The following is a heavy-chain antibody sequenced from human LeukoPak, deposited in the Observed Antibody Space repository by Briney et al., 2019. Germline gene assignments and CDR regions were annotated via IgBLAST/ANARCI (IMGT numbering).Heavy chain of an antibody. CDR1: GFTFSSYS. D-gene: IGHD3-22*01. V-gene: IGHV3-21*01. J-gene: IGHJ4*02. CDR2: ISSSSSYI. CDR3: ARAPSYYCDSSGYYYN. Sequence: GGTVRLSCAASGFTFSSYSMIWVRQAPGKGLKWVSSISSSSSYIYYADSVKGRFTISRDNAKNSLYLQMNSLRAEDTAVYYCARAPSYYCDSSGYYYNWGQETLVSVSS.